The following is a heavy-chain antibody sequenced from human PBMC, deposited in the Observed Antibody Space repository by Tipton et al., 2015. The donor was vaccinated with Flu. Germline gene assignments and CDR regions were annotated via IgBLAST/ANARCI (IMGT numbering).Heavy chain of an antibody. CDR3: ATTTYYYGSGSHDY. CDR2: VYHGGTT. J-gene: IGHJ4*02. CDR1: GYSISSRYY. D-gene: IGHD3-10*01. V-gene: IGHV4-38-2*02. Sequence: TLSLTCTVSGYSISSRYYWGWIRQPPGKGLEWIGCVYHGGTTYYIPSLKSRVAISLDTFKNQFSLKLTSVTAADTAVYYCATTTYYYGSGSHDYWGQGTLVTVSS.